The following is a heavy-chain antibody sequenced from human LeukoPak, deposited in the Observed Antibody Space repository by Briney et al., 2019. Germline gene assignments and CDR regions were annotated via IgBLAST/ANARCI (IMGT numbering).Heavy chain of an antibody. CDR3: AREIGYYFDNHSSRLRGRFDV. D-gene: IGHD3-22*01. V-gene: IGHV3-53*01. Sequence: GGSLRLSCAASGITVSTNYMNWVRQAPGKGLEWVSVIFSTDKTSYADSVQGRFTISRDPSKNTVYLQMNSLRGEDTAVYYCAREIGYYFDNHSSRLRGRFDVWGTGTTVIVSS. J-gene: IGHJ6*04. CDR1: GITVSTNY. CDR2: IFSTDKT.